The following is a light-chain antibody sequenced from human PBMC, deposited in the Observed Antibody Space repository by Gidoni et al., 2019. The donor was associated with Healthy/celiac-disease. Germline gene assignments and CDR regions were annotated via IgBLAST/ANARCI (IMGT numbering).Light chain of an antibody. CDR2: CAS. CDR3: QQYGSSLSIT. J-gene: IGKJ5*01. Sequence: EIVLTRSPGTLSLSPGERATLSCRASQSVSSSYLAWYQQKPGQAPRLLIYCASSRATGIPDRFSGSVSGTDFTLTISRLEPEDFAVYYCQQYGSSLSITFGQGTRLEIK. V-gene: IGKV3-20*01. CDR1: QSVSSSY.